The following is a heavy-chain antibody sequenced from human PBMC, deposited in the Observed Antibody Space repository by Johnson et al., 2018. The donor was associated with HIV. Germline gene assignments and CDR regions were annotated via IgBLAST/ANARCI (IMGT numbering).Heavy chain of an antibody. Sequence: VQLVESGGGLVQPGGSLRLSCTASGFTFSDFRMSWVRQAPGRGLEWVSTISGSGGSTYYADSVKGRFTISRDNSKNTLYLQMNSLRAEDTAVYYCANGWFSGAFDIWGQGTMVTVSS. J-gene: IGHJ3*02. CDR3: ANGWFSGAFDI. CDR1: GFTFSDFR. CDR2: ISGSGGST. V-gene: IGHV3-23*04. D-gene: IGHD3-10*01.